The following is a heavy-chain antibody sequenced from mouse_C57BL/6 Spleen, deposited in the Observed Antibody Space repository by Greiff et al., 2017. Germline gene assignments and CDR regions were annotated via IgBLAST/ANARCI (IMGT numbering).Heavy chain of an antibody. J-gene: IGHJ2*01. CDR2: FYPGRGSI. D-gene: IGHD1-1*01. V-gene: IGHV1-62-2*01. CDR1: GYTFTEYT. Sequence: QVQLKQSGAELVKPGASVKLSCKASGYTFTEYTIHWVKQRSGQGLEWIGWFYPGRGSIKYNEKFKDKATLTADTSSSTGYMELSRLTSEDSAVYVGGRHEDRATVVAGDCDYWGEGTTRAVSS. CDR3: GRHEDRATVVAGDCDY.